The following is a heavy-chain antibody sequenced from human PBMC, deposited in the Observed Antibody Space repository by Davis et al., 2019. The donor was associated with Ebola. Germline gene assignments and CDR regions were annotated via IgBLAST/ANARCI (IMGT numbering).Heavy chain of an antibody. CDR1: GYSFTSYG. D-gene: IGHD5-24*01. J-gene: IGHJ4*02. V-gene: IGHV1-18*01. Sequence: ASVKVSCKASGYSFTSYGISWVRQAPGQGLEWMGWISPSNGNTNYAQKLQGRVAMTTDTFTSTAYMELRSLTSDDSAVYYCARRGDGYNWGDYWGQGALVTVSS. CDR3: ARRGDGYNWGDY. CDR2: ISPSNGNT.